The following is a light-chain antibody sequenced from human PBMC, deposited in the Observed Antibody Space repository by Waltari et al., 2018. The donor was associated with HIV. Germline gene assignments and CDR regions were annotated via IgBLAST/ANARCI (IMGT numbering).Light chain of an antibody. CDR3: QQYYSTPLT. CDR2: WAS. V-gene: IGKV4-1*01. J-gene: IGKJ4*01. Sequence: DIVMTQSPDSLAVSLGERPTIHCNSSPSVLYSPNSKNYLAWYQQRPGQPPKLLIYWASIRESGVPNRFSGSGSGTDFTLTISSLQAEDVAVYYCQQYYSTPLTFGGGTKVEIK. CDR1: PSVLYSPNSKNY.